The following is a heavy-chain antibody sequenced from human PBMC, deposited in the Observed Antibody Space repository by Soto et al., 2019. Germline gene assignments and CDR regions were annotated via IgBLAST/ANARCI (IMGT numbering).Heavy chain of an antibody. CDR2: ILNDGSNK. Sequence: GGSLRLSCAASGFTFSSYGMHWFRQAPGKGLEWVAVILNDGSNKYYADSVKGRFTISRDNSKNTLYLQMNSLRAEDTAVFYCAKEWVYDSSGWSFDYWGQGTLVTVSS. CDR3: AKEWVYDSSGWSFDY. V-gene: IGHV3-30*18. J-gene: IGHJ4*02. D-gene: IGHD3-22*01. CDR1: GFTFSSYG.